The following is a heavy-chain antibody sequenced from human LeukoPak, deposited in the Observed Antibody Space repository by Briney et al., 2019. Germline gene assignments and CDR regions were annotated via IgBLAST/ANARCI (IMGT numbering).Heavy chain of an antibody. J-gene: IGHJ4*02. CDR2: ISHSGDT. CDR3: ARGSNSVAY. CDR1: GGAFRDSY. V-gene: IGHV4-34*01. Sequence: KPSETLSLTCAVYGGAFRDSYWGWIPPPPGEGLEWVGEISHSGDTNYNPSLKSRVTISLGAAKNQFSLNLSSVTAADTAVYYCARGSNSVAYWGQGTLVTVSS. D-gene: IGHD4-23*01.